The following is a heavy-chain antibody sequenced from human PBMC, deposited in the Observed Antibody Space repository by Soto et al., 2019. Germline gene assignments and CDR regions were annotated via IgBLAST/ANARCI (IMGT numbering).Heavy chain of an antibody. J-gene: IGHJ6*02. CDR1: GDSITSGTFY. CDR3: ARDGHGMDV. CDR2: MYYSGST. V-gene: IGHV4-31*03. Sequence: TLSLTCTVSGDSITSGTFYWNWIRQYPGKGLEWIGYMYYSGSTYYNPSLKGRVSISRDTSKNQFSLSLSSVTDADTAVYYCARDGHGMDVWGQVTMVTVSS.